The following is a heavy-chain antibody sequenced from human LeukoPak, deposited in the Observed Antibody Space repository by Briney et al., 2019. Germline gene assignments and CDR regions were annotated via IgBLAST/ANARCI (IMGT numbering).Heavy chain of an antibody. D-gene: IGHD3-22*01. V-gene: IGHV4-59*01. CDR1: GGSISSYY. Sequence: SETLSLTCTVSGGSISSYYWSWIRQPPGKGLEWIGYIYYSGSTNYNPSLKSRVTISVDTSKNQFSLKLSSVTAADTAVYYCARASYYYDSSGYYQTFVYWGQGTLVTVSS. J-gene: IGHJ4*02. CDR3: ARASYYYDSSGYYQTFVY. CDR2: IYYSGST.